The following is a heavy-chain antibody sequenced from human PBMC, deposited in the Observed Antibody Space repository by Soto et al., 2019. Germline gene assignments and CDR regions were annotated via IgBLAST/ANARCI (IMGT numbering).Heavy chain of an antibody. V-gene: IGHV1-69*13. J-gene: IGHJ4*02. D-gene: IGHD3-10*01. CDR2: IIPIIGTP. CDR3: ARDLEFRDGNISHLDY. Sequence: SVQVSCKSSGGTFRNDVFNWVRQAPGEGLEWMGGIIPIIGTPNYAQKFQGRVTITADASTNTVYLEVSSLRSQDTAVYYCARDLEFRDGNISHLDYWGQGTLVTVSS. CDR1: GGTFRNDV.